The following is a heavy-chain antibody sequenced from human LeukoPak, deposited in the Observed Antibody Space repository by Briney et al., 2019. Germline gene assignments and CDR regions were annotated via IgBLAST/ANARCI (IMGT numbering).Heavy chain of an antibody. V-gene: IGHV3-33*03. CDR1: GFTFSRYG. J-gene: IGHJ4*02. CDR3: AKMGYDGSGYQTLDY. D-gene: IGHD3-22*01. Sequence: GGSLRLSCVASGFTFSRYGMHWVRQAPGKGLEWVAIIWYDGSNKYYADSVKGRFTISRDTSKNTLYLQMDSLRAEDTAVYYCAKMGYDGSGYQTLDYWGQGTLVTVSS. CDR2: IWYDGSNK.